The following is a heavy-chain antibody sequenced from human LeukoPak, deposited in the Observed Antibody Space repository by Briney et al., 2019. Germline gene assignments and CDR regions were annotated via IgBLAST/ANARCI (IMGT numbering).Heavy chain of an antibody. Sequence: GASVKVSCKASGGTFSSYDISWVRQAPGQGLERMGGIMPMFGKANYAQKFQGRVTTTADKATSTAYMELSSLRSEDTAVYYCAGGRADIVVVPATLRNYYFDYWGQGTLVTVSS. D-gene: IGHD2-2*01. V-gene: IGHV1-69*06. CDR1: GGTFSSYD. J-gene: IGHJ4*02. CDR2: IMPMFGKA. CDR3: AGGRADIVVVPATLRNYYFDY.